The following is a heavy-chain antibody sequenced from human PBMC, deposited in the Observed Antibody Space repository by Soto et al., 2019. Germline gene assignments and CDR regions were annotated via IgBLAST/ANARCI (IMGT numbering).Heavy chain of an antibody. CDR2: ISSSSSYI. CDR3: ARNWRGYSYGDRYYFDY. Sequence: EVQLVESGGGLVKPGGSLRLSCAASGFTFSSYSMNWVRQAPGKGLEWVSSISSSSSYIYYADSVKGRFTISRDNAKNSLYLQMNSLRAEDTAVYYCARNWRGYSYGDRYYFDYWGQGTLVTVSS. D-gene: IGHD5-18*01. J-gene: IGHJ4*02. V-gene: IGHV3-21*01. CDR1: GFTFSSYS.